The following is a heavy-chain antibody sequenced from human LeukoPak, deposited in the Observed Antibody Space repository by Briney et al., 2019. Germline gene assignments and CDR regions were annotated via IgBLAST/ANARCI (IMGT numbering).Heavy chain of an antibody. Sequence: GSLRLSCAASGFTFSSYSMNWIRQPPGKGLEWIGEINHSGSTNYNPSLKSRVTISVDTSKNQFSLKLSSVTAADTAVYYCARAPTGSRDVHFNYWGQGTLVTVSS. D-gene: IGHD1-1*01. CDR1: GFTFSSYS. CDR3: ARAPTGSRDVHFNY. V-gene: IGHV4-34*01. J-gene: IGHJ4*02. CDR2: INHSGST.